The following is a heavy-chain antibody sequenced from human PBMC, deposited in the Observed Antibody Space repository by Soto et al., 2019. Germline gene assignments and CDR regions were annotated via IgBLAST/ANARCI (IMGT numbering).Heavy chain of an antibody. CDR1: SAPITKYY. CDR2: THHSGYI. V-gene: IGHV4-59*12. D-gene: IGHD2-15*01. CDR3: ARGGRWGGGSSNYYYYYMDV. J-gene: IGHJ6*03. Sequence: PSETLSLTCTVSSAPITKYYWGWVRQAPGRGLEWIGFTHHSGYISYSPSLKSRVTISVDTSKNQFSLKLSSVTAADTAVYYCARGGRWGGGSSNYYYYYMDVWGKGTTVTVSS.